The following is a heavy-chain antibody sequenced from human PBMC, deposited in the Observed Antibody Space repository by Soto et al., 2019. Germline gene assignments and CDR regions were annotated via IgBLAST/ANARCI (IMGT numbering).Heavy chain of an antibody. CDR3: AKDLGMVRGVN. J-gene: IGHJ4*02. CDR2: ISGSGGST. V-gene: IGHV3-23*01. D-gene: IGHD3-10*01. Sequence: GGSLRLSCAASGFTFSSYAMSWVRQAPGKGLEWVSAISGSGGSTYYADSVKGRFTISRDNSKNTLYLQMNSLRAEDTAVYCCAKDLGMVRGVNWGQGTLVTVSS. CDR1: GFTFSSYA.